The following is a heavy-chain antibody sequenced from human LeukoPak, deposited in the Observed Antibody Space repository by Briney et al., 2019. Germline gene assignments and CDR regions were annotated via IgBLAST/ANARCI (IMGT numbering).Heavy chain of an antibody. J-gene: IGHJ4*02. Sequence: GGSLRLSCGASGFTFSSYSMNWVRQAPGKGLVWVSHFNSDGSSTSYADSVKGRFTISRDNAKNTLYLQMNSLRVEDTAVYYCARGRYYFDYWGQGTLVTVSS. CDR3: ARGRYYFDY. V-gene: IGHV3-74*01. D-gene: IGHD4-17*01. CDR2: FNSDGSST. CDR1: GFTFSSYS.